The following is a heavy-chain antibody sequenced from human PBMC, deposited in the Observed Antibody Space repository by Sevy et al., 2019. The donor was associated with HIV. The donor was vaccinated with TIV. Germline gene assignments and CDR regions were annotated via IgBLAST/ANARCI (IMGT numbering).Heavy chain of an antibody. D-gene: IGHD3-16*01. Sequence: SETLSLTCAVSSGSISSVNWWHWVRQPPGKGLEWIGESYHSGSTNYYPSLKSRVTISVDNSKNQFSLKLSSVTAADTAVYYCARGGETPRGFDPWGQGSLVTVSS. CDR2: SYHSGST. CDR3: ARGGETPRGFDP. J-gene: IGHJ5*02. V-gene: IGHV4-4*02. CDR1: SGSISSVNW.